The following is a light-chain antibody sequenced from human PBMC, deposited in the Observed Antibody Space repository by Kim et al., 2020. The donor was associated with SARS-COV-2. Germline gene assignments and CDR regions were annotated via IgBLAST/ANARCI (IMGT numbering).Light chain of an antibody. V-gene: IGLV3-19*01. CDR1: SLRSYD. J-gene: IGLJ3*02. CDR2: GKN. CDR3: NSRDNDGKVV. Sequence: SSELTQDPVVSVALGQTVTITCQGDSLRSYDASWHHQKAGQAPVLVIYGKNDRPSGIPDRFSGSRSGNTASLTITGAQAEDAADYYCNSRDNDGKVVFGG.